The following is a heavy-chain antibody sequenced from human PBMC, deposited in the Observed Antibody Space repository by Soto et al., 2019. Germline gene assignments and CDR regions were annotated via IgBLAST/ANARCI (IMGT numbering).Heavy chain of an antibody. CDR2: INHSGST. CDR3: ARGEVVPAAMRMSIAARRADYYYYMDV. CDR1: GGSFSGYY. D-gene: IGHD2-2*01. Sequence: PSETLSLTCAVYGGSFSGYYWSWIRQPPEKGLEWIGEINHSGSTNYNPSLKSRVTISVDTSKNQFSLKLSSVTAADTAVYYCARGEVVPAAMRMSIAARRADYYYYMDVWGKGTTVT. V-gene: IGHV4-34*01. J-gene: IGHJ6*03.